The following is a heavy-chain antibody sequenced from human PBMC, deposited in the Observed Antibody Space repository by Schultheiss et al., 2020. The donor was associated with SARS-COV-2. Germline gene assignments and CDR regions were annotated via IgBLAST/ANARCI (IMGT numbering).Heavy chain of an antibody. J-gene: IGHJ4*02. V-gene: IGHV4-61*05. CDR2: IYYSGST. Sequence: SETLSLTCTVSGGSISSSSYYWSWIRQPPGKGLEWIGYIYYSGSTNYNPSLKSRVTISVDTSKNQFSLKLSSVTAADTAVYYCARRSSGWYPQGNFDHWGQGTLVTVSS. D-gene: IGHD6-19*01. CDR3: ARRSSGWYPQGNFDH. CDR1: GGSISSSSYY.